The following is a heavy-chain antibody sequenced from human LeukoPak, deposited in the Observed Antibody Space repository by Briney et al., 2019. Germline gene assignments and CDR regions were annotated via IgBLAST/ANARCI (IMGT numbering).Heavy chain of an antibody. V-gene: IGHV4-39*07. CDR1: GGSISSGIYS. CDR2: IYYSGST. Sequence: PSGTLSLTCTVSGGSISSGIYSWGWVRQPPGKGLEWIGSIYYSGSTYYNPSLKSRVTISVDTSKNQFSLKLSSVTAADTAVYYCARDIGSQMTTISDWFDPWGQGTLVTVSS. D-gene: IGHD5-24*01. CDR3: ARDIGSQMTTISDWFDP. J-gene: IGHJ5*02.